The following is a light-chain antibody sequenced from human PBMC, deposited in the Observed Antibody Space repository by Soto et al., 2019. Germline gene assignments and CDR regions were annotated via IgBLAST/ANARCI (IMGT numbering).Light chain of an antibody. CDR1: SGHSSYA. CDR2: VNSDGSH. CDR3: QTWGTGIRV. J-gene: IGLJ2*01. V-gene: IGLV4-69*01. Sequence: QLVLTQSPSASASLGASVKLTCTLSSGHSSYAIAWHQQQPGRGPRFLIKVNSDGSHNKGDGIPDRFSGSSSGAERYLTVSSLQSEDEADYYCQTWGTGIRVFGGGTKLTV.